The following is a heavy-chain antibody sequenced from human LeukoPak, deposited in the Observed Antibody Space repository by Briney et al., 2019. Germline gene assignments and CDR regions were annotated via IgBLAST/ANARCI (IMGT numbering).Heavy chain of an antibody. CDR2: INHSGST. CDR3: ARAGSGSYYLLPRPSYYFDY. V-gene: IGHV4-34*01. Sequence: SETLSLTCAVYGGSFSGYYWSWIRQPPGKGLEWIGEINHSGSTNYNPSLKSRVTISVDTSKNQFSLKLSSVIAADTAVYYCARAGSGSYYLLPRPSYYFDYWGQGTLVTVSS. D-gene: IGHD3-10*01. J-gene: IGHJ4*02. CDR1: GGSFSGYY.